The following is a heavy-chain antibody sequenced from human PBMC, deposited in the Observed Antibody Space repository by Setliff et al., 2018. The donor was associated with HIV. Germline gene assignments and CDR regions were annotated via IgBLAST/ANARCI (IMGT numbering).Heavy chain of an antibody. D-gene: IGHD2-8*02. V-gene: IGHV3-72*01. CDR1: GFTFSDHY. J-gene: IGHJ4*02. CDR2: SRNKANSYTT. Sequence: GGSLRLSCAASGFTFSDHYMDWVRQAPGKGLEWVGRSRNKANSYTTEYAGSVKGRFTISRDESKNSMYLQMNSLKIEDTAVYYCARVTGGGKLYYFDYWGRGTLVTVSS. CDR3: ARVTGGGKLYYFDY.